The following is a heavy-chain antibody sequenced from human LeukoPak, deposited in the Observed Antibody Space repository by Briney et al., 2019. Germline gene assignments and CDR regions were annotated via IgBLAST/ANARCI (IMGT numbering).Heavy chain of an antibody. J-gene: IGHJ4*02. CDR1: GLTFSSYA. CDR3: AKINSGYYLGGKVGFDY. V-gene: IGHV3-23*01. D-gene: IGHD5-12*01. Sequence: GGSLRLSFAASGLTFSSYAMSWGGQAPGKGLKWVSAISGSGGSTYYADSVKGRFTITRDNSKITLYLQMNSLRAEDTAVYYCAKINSGYYLGGKVGFDYWGQGTLVTVSS. CDR2: ISGSGGST.